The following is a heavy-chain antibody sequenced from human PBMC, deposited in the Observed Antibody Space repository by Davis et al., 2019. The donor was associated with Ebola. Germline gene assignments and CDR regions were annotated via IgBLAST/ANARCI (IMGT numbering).Heavy chain of an antibody. D-gene: IGHD3-10*01. CDR1: GFIFSSYG. Sequence: GESLKISCAASGFIFSSYGMHWVRQAPGKGLEWVAFIRYDGSNKYYADSVKGRFTISRDNSKNTLHLQMSSLRVEDMAVYYCVKGSGSYFNYYGMDVWGQGTTVTVSS. CDR2: IRYDGSNK. V-gene: IGHV3-30*02. CDR3: VKGSGSYFNYYGMDV. J-gene: IGHJ6*02.